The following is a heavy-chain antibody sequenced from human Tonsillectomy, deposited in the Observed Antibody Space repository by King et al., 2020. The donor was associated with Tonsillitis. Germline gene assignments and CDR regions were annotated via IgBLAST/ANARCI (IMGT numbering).Heavy chain of an antibody. D-gene: IGHD3-22*01. Sequence: VQLVESGGGVVQPGRSLRLSCAASGFTFSSYGMHWVRQAPGKGLEWVAVIWYDGSNKYYADSVKGRFTISRDNSKNTLYLQMNSLRAEDTAVYYCARGHYDSSGYYFHYYYMDVWGKGTTVTVSS. V-gene: IGHV3-33*08. CDR2: IWYDGSNK. J-gene: IGHJ6*03. CDR1: GFTFSSYG. CDR3: ARGHYDSSGYYFHYYYMDV.